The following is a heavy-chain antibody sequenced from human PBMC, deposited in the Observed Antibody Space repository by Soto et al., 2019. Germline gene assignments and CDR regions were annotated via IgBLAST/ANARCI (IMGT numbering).Heavy chain of an antibody. CDR2: ISYDGSNK. J-gene: IGHJ4*02. D-gene: IGHD3-16*01. CDR1: GFTFSSYA. CDR3: ARETATDAGGYFDY. Sequence: GGSLRLSCAASGFTFSSYAMHWVRQAPGKGLEWVAVISYDGSNKYYADSVKGRFTISRDNSKNTLYLQMNSLRAEDTAVYYCARETATDAGGYFDYWGQGTLVTVSS. V-gene: IGHV3-30-3*01.